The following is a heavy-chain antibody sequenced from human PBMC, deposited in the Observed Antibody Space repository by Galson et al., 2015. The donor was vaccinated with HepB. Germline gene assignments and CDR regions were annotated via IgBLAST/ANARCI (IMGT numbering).Heavy chain of an antibody. D-gene: IGHD3-10*01. CDR2: IIPILGIA. CDR1: GGTFSSYA. J-gene: IGHJ6*02. Sequence: SVKVSCKASGGTFSSYAISWVRQAPGQGLEWMGRIIPILGIANYAQKFQGRVTITADKSTSTAYMELSSLRSEDTAVYYCARLWTGSGSGSYYTLPPIYYYYGMDVWGQGTTVTVSS. CDR3: ARLWTGSGSGSYYTLPPIYYYYGMDV. V-gene: IGHV1-69*04.